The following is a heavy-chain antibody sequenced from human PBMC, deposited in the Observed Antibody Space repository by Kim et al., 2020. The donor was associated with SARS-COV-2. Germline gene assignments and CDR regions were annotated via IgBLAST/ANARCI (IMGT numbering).Heavy chain of an antibody. Sequence: GGSLRLSCAASGFTFSGSAMHWVRQASGKGLEWVGRISSIANSYASAYAASVKGRFSISRDDSKNTAYLQINNLKTEDTALYFCTSSFFYVWGGSDYWC. V-gene: IGHV3-73*01. D-gene: IGHD3-10*02. CDR1: GFTFSGSA. CDR2: ISSIANSYAS. CDR3: TSSFFYVWGGSDY. J-gene: IGHJ4*01.